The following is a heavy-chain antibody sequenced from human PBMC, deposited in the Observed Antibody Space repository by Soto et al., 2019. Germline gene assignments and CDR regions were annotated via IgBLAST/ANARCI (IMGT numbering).Heavy chain of an antibody. Sequence: ASVKISCKTSGYTFTGHHIHWVRQAPGQGLEWMGWINPISGGTKYREKFQGRVSITRDKSSSTAYMELSSLTSDDSAVYYCAKDGRHCSGGSCPQGHWGQGTLVTVSS. CDR3: AKDGRHCSGGSCPQGH. CDR2: INPISGGT. CDR1: GYTFTGHH. D-gene: IGHD2-15*01. J-gene: IGHJ4*02. V-gene: IGHV1-2*02.